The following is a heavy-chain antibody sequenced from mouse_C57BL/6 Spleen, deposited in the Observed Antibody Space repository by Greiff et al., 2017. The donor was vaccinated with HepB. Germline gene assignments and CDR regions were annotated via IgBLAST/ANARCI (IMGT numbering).Heavy chain of an antibody. Sequence: EVQLVESGGGLVQPKGSLQLSCAASGFSFNTYAMNWVRQAPGKGLEWVARIRSKSNNYATYYADSVKDRFTISRDDSESMLYLQMNNLKTEDTAMYYCVRQRDDGYYEGYYYAMDYWGQGTSVTVSS. CDR2: IRSKSNNYAT. V-gene: IGHV10-1*01. D-gene: IGHD2-3*01. CDR1: GFSFNTYA. CDR3: VRQRDDGYYEGYYYAMDY. J-gene: IGHJ4*01.